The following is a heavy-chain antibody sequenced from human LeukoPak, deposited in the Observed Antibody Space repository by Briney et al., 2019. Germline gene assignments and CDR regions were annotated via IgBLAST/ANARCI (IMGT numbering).Heavy chain of an antibody. CDR3: ARRYDSSGYGASDWYFDL. CDR2: IYFGGST. CDR1: GGSISSHY. J-gene: IGHJ2*01. V-gene: IGHV4-59*11. D-gene: IGHD3-22*01. Sequence: SETLSLTCTVSGGSISSHYWSWIRQPPGKGLEWIGYIYFGGSTNYNPSLKSRVTISVDTSRNQFSLKLSSVTAADTAVYYCARRYDSSGYGASDWYFDLWGRGTLVTVSS.